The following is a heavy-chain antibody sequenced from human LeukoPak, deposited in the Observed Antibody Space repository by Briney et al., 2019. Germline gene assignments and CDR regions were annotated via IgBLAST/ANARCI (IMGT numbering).Heavy chain of an antibody. Sequence: PGGSLRLSCAASGFTFSTYWMHWVRQAPGKGLVWVSRINSDGSSTSYADSVKGRFTISRDNAKNTLYLQMNSLRAEDTAVYYCARGTGFGELCDYWGQGTLVTVSS. J-gene: IGHJ4*02. CDR1: GFTFSTYW. CDR2: INSDGSST. D-gene: IGHD3-10*01. CDR3: ARGTGFGELCDY. V-gene: IGHV3-74*01.